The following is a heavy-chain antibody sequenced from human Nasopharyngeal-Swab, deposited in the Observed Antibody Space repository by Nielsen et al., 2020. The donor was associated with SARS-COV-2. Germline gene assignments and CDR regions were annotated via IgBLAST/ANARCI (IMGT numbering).Heavy chain of an antibody. Sequence: GSLRLSCTVSGGSISSYYWSWIRQPAGKGLEWIGRIYTSGSTNHNPSLKSRVTMSVDTSKNQFSLKLSSVTAADTAVYYCARVITMVRGVIIRHYGMDVWGQGTTVTVSS. CDR1: GGSISSYY. CDR3: ARVITMVRGVIIRHYGMDV. D-gene: IGHD3-10*01. J-gene: IGHJ6*02. CDR2: IYTSGST. V-gene: IGHV4-4*07.